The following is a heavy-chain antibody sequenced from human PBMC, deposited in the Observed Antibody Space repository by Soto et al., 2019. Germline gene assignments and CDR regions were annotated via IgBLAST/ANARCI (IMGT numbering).Heavy chain of an antibody. D-gene: IGHD2-2*03. CDR1: GGSTSSYY. V-gene: IGHV4-59*01. Sequence: SETLSLTCTVSGGSTSSYYWSWIRQPPGKGLEWIGYIYYSGSANYNPSLKSRVTMSLDTSRNQFSLKMSSVTAADTAVYYCARGLDNEGGYYYYLLAVPAQGTTVTVS. CDR2: IYYSGSA. CDR3: ARGLDNEGGYYYYLLAV. J-gene: IGHJ6*02.